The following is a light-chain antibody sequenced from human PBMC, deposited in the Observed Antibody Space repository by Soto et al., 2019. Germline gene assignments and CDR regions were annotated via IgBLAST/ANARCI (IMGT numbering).Light chain of an antibody. V-gene: IGKV3-15*01. CDR3: QQYNNWPPWT. J-gene: IGKJ1*01. Sequence: EIVMTQSPATLSVSPRERAPLSCRASQSVTSNFAWYQQKPGQAPRLLIYDASTRATGIPARFSGSGSGTEFTLTISSLQSEDFAVYYCQQYNNWPPWTFGRGTKVDIK. CDR2: DAS. CDR1: QSVTSN.